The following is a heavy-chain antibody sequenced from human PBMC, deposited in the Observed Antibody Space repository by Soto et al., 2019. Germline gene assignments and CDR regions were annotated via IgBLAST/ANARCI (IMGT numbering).Heavy chain of an antibody. J-gene: IGHJ4*02. D-gene: IGHD6-19*01. CDR2: IIPLFGTA. CDR3: ARPKGSYSSGYYYFDY. Sequence: SVKVSCKTSGGTISTYAIYWVRQAPGQGLEWMGAIIPLFGTADYAQKFQGRVTITADESTSTASMELSSLRSEDTAVYYCARPKGSYSSGYYYFDYWGQGTLVTVSS. CDR1: GGTISTYA. V-gene: IGHV1-69*13.